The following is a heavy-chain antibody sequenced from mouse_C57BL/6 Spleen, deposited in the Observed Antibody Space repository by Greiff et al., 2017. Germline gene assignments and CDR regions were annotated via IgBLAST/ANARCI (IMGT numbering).Heavy chain of an antibody. D-gene: IGHD1-1*01. V-gene: IGHV1-81*01. CDR3: ARTLYGSSLPFAY. Sequence: QVQLQQSGAELARPGASVKLSCKASGYTFTSSGISWVKQRTGQGLEWIGEIYPRSGNTYYNEKFKGKATLTADKSSSTAYMELRSLTSEDSAVYFCARTLYGSSLPFAYWGQGTLVTVSA. CDR1: GYTFTSSG. J-gene: IGHJ3*01. CDR2: IYPRSGNT.